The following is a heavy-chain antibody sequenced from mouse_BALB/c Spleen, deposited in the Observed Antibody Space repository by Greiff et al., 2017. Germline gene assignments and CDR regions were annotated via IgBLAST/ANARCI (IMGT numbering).Heavy chain of an antibody. V-gene: IGHV1S81*02. CDR1: GYTFTSYY. Sequence: VQLQQSGAELVKPGASVKLSCKASGYTFTSYYMYWVKQRPGQGLEWIGEINPSNGGTNFNEKFKSKATLTVDKSSSTAYMQLSSLTSEDSAVYYCTRLTVEGRMDYWGQGTSVTVSS. CDR2: INPSNGGT. CDR3: TRLTVEGRMDY. J-gene: IGHJ4*01. D-gene: IGHD1-1*01.